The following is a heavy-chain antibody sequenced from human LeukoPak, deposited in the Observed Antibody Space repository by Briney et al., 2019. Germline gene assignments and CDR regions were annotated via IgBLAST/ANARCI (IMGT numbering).Heavy chain of an antibody. Sequence: GGSLRLSCAASGFTFSSYAMSWVRQAPGMGLEWVSSIGSSGDITYYADSVKGRFTISRDNPKNTLYLQMNSLRAEDTAVYYCARDIDNGDYVVYWGQGTLVTVSS. CDR2: IGSSGDIT. J-gene: IGHJ4*02. CDR3: ARDIDNGDYVVY. CDR1: GFTFSSYA. D-gene: IGHD4-17*01. V-gene: IGHV3-23*01.